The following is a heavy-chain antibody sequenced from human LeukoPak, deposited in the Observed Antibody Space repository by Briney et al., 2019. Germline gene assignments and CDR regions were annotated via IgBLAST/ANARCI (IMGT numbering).Heavy chain of an antibody. J-gene: IGHJ4*02. CDR3: ARDYKYAFDN. V-gene: IGHV3-48*01. CDR1: GFTFSDYS. D-gene: IGHD5-24*01. Sequence: GGSLRLSCAASGFTFSDYSMNWVRQAPGKGLEWMSYIGIDSGNTNYADSVKRRFTISGDKAKNSLYLQMNSLRVEDTAVYYCARDYKYAFDNWGQGTLVTVSS. CDR2: IGIDSGNT.